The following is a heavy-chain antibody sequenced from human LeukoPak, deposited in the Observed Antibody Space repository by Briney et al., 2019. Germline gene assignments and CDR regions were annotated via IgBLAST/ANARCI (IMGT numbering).Heavy chain of an antibody. D-gene: IGHD3-10*01. CDR2: IHHSGST. Sequence: PSETLSLTCAVSGGSISNSHWWSWARQSPGKGPEWIGQIHHSGSTNYNPSLKSRVIISVDKSKNQFSLKLSSVTAADTAVYYCARLLLWFGEFDYWGQGTLVTVSS. CDR1: GGSISNSHW. V-gene: IGHV4-4*02. J-gene: IGHJ4*02. CDR3: ARLLLWFGEFDY.